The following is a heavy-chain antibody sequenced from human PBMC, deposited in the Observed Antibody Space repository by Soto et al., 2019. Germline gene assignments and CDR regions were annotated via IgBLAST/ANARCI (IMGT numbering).Heavy chain of an antibody. CDR3: ARAGYYDSSGYYPYYYGMDV. D-gene: IGHD3-22*01. CDR1: GFTFSSYS. Sequence: QPWGSLRLSCAASGFTFSSYSMNWVRQAPGKGLEWASYISSSSSTIYYADSVKGRFTISRYNAKNLLYLQMNSLRDEDTAVYYCARAGYYDSSGYYPYYYGMDVWGQGTTVTVSS. V-gene: IGHV3-48*02. CDR2: ISSSSSTI. J-gene: IGHJ6*02.